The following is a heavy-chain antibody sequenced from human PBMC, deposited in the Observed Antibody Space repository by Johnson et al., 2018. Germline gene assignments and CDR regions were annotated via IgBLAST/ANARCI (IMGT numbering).Heavy chain of an antibody. Sequence: QVRLVQAGGGVVQPGRSMRLSCAASGFTFSSYGMHWVRQAPGKGLEWVAVISYEGSNKYYADSVKGRFTISRDNSKNTLYLQMNSLRAEDTAVYYCAREGSDITMVRGAADAFDIWGQGTMVTVSS. CDR1: GFTFSSYG. CDR3: AREGSDITMVRGAADAFDI. V-gene: IGHV3-30*03. D-gene: IGHD3-10*01. J-gene: IGHJ3*02. CDR2: ISYEGSNK.